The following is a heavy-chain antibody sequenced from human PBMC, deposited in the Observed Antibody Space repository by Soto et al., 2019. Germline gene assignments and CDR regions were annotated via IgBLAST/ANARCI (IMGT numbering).Heavy chain of an antibody. J-gene: IGHJ6*03. V-gene: IGHV1-3*01. D-gene: IGHD3-3*01. CDR3: ARYRRITFFGVVRMGSRGYMDV. CDR2: INAGNGNT. Sequence: ASVKVSCKASGYTFTSYAMHWVRQAPGQRLEWMGWINAGNGNTKYSQKFQGRVTITRDTSASTAYMELSSLRSEDTAVYYCARYRRITFFGVVRMGSRGYMDVWGKGTTVTVSS. CDR1: GYTFTSYA.